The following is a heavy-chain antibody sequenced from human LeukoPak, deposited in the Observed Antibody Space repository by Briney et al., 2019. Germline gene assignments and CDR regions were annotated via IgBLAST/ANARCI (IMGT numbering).Heavy chain of an antibody. CDR1: GFTFSSYG. V-gene: IGHV3-48*02. Sequence: GGSLRLSCVASGFTFSSYGMDWVRQASGRGLEWISYISSSSSITSYAESVKGRFTISRDNAKSSLYLQMNSLRDDDTAVYYCARGGAARPDYWGLGTLLTVSS. J-gene: IGHJ4*02. CDR2: ISSSSSIT. CDR3: ARGGAARPDY. D-gene: IGHD6-6*01.